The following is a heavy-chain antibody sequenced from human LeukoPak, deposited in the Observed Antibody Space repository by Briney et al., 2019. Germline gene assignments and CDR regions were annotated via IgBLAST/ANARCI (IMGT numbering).Heavy chain of an antibody. Sequence: GASVKVSCKASGGTFSSYAISWVRQAPGQGLEWMGRIIPILGIANYAQKFQGRVTITADKSTSTAYMELSSLRSEDTAVYYCARADRYYDILTGYYPDAFDIWGQGPIVTVSA. CDR3: ARADRYYDILTGYYPDAFDI. J-gene: IGHJ3*02. D-gene: IGHD3-9*01. CDR2: IIPILGIA. CDR1: GGTFSSYA. V-gene: IGHV1-69*04.